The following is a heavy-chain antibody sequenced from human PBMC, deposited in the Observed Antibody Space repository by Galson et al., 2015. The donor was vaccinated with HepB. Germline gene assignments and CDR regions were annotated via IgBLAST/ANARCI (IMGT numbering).Heavy chain of an antibody. V-gene: IGHV3-73*01. J-gene: IGHJ5*02. D-gene: IGHD4-23*01. CDR2: IRSKASSYAT. Sequence: SLRLSCAASGFTFSGSAMHWVRQASGKGLEWVGRIRSKASSYATAYAASVKGRFTISRDDSKNTAYLQMNSLKTEDTAVYYCTRHRGYGGKNWFDPWGQGTLVTVSS. CDR3: TRHRGYGGKNWFDP. CDR1: GFTFSGSA.